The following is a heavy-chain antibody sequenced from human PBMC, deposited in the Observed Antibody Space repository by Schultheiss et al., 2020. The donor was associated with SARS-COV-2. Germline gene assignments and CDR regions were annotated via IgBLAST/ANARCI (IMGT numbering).Heavy chain of an antibody. J-gene: IGHJ4*02. D-gene: IGHD3-10*01. Sequence: GSLRLSCTVSGGSISSYYWSWIRQPPGKGLEWIGYIYYSGSTNYNPSLKSRVTISVDTSKNQFSLKLSSVTAADTAVYYCARVSRSEWFGELWTNGHYFDYWGQGTLVTVSS. CDR2: IYYSGST. CDR3: ARVSRSEWFGELWTNGHYFDY. CDR1: GGSISSYY. V-gene: IGHV4-59*01.